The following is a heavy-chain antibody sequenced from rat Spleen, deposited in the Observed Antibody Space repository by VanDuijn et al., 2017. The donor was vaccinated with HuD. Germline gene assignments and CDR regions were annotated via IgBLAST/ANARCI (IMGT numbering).Heavy chain of an antibody. CDR1: GFTFSDYY. CDR3: AREDGGYSELDWYFDF. D-gene: IGHD1-11*01. Sequence: EVQLVESDGGLVQPGGSLKLSCAASGFTFSDYYMAWVRQAPTKGLEWVATISYDGSSTYYRDSVKGRFTISRDNAKSTLYLQMDSLRSEDTATYYCAREDGGYSELDWYFDFWGPGTMVTVSS. CDR2: ISYDGSST. V-gene: IGHV5-29*01. J-gene: IGHJ1*01.